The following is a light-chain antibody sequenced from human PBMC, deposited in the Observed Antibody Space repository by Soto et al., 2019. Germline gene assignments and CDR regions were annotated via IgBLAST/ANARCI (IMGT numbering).Light chain of an antibody. J-gene: IGKJ4*01. CDR3: QQLNSYPRLT. CDR1: QGISSY. V-gene: IGKV1-9*01. CDR2: AAS. Sequence: DIQLTQSPSFLSASVGDRVTITCRASQGISSYLAWYQQKPGKAPKLLIYAASTLRSGVPSRFSGSGSGTEFTLTISSLQPEDFATYYCQQLNSYPRLTFSGGTKVEMK.